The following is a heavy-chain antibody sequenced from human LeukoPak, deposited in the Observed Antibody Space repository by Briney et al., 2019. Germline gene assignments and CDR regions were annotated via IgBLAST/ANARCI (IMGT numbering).Heavy chain of an antibody. CDR2: ISWNSGSI. D-gene: IGHD5-24*01. J-gene: IGHJ4*02. CDR3: AKTLGPMATTALVDY. Sequence: SLRLSCAASGFTFDDYAMHWVRQAPGKGLEWVSGISWNSGSIGYADSVKGRFTISRDNAKNSLYLQMNSLRAEDTALYYCAKTLGPMATTALVDYWGQGTLVTVSS. CDR1: GFTFDDYA. V-gene: IGHV3-9*01.